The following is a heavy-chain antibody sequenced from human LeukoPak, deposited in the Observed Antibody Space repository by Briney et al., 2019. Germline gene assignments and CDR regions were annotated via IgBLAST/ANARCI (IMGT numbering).Heavy chain of an antibody. CDR1: GGSISSYY. J-gene: IGHJ3*02. Sequence: SEALSLTCTVSGGSISSYYWSWIRQPPGKGLEWIGYIYYSGSTNYNPSLKSRVTISVDTSKNQFSLKLSSVTAADTAVYYCARTSLGYCSSTSCYNAFDIWGQGTMVTVSS. D-gene: IGHD2-2*02. CDR2: IYYSGST. CDR3: ARTSLGYCSSTSCYNAFDI. V-gene: IGHV4-59*01.